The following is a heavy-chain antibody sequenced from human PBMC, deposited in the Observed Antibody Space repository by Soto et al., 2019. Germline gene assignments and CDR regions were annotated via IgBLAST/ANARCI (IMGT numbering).Heavy chain of an antibody. CDR3: ARGRYGDY. Sequence: QVHLVQSGAEVKKPGASVKVSCKASGYTFTSYGITWVRQAPGQGLEWMGWISAHNGNTDYAQKLQGRVIVTRDTCTSTAYMELRGLISDGTAVYYCARGRYGDYWGQGARVTVSS. D-gene: IGHD1-1*01. J-gene: IGHJ4*02. CDR1: GYTFTSYG. V-gene: IGHV1-18*01. CDR2: ISAHNGNT.